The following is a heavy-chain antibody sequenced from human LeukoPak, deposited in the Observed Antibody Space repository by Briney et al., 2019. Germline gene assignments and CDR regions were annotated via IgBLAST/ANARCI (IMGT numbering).Heavy chain of an antibody. J-gene: IGHJ4*02. V-gene: IGHV3-9*01. CDR2: ISWNSGTI. D-gene: IGHD6-19*01. CDR3: AKDNRRHYTSGPNPDSLH. CDR1: GSIFNNYA. Sequence: GGSLRLSCAGSGSIFNNYAMHWVRQPPGKGLEWVSGISWNSGTIDYADSVRGRFTISRDNAKNSLYLQMDSLRVEDTAFYYCAKDNRRHYTSGPNPDSLHWGQGALVTVSS.